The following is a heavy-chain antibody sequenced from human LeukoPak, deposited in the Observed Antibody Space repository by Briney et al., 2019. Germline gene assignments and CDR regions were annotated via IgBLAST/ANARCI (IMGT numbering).Heavy chain of an antibody. J-gene: IGHJ4*02. V-gene: IGHV3-23*01. Sequence: AISGSGGSTYYADSVKGRFTISRDNSKNTLYLQMNSLRAEDTAVYYCAREDIVATMTFDYWGQGTLVTVSS. CDR2: ISGSGGST. CDR3: AREDIVATMTFDY. D-gene: IGHD5-12*01.